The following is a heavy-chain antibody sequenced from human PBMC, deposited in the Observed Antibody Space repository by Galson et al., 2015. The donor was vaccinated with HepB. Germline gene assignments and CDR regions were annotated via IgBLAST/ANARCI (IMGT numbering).Heavy chain of an antibody. J-gene: IGHJ4*02. CDR1: GDSVSNTYVG. Sequence: CAISGDSVSNTYVGWNWFRHSPSRGLEWLGRTYYRSKWYNEYAVSVKSRITINPDTSKNHFSLQLNSVTPEDTAVYFCARGRIADRPGLLDYWDQGTLVTVSS. V-gene: IGHV6-1*01. D-gene: IGHD6-6*01. CDR2: TYYRSKWYN. CDR3: ARGRIADRPGLLDY.